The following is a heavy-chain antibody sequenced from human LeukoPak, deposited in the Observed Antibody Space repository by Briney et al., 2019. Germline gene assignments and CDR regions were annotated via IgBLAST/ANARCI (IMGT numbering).Heavy chain of an antibody. D-gene: IGHD3-9*01. CDR3: ARDPGLTGYYFDY. CDR1: GSTFSLYS. CDR2: ISSSSSTI. J-gene: IGHJ4*02. V-gene: IGHV3-48*01. Sequence: GGSLRLPCAASGSTFSLYSMNWVRQAPGKGLEWVSYISSSSSTISYADSVEGRFTISRDNARNSLSLQINSLRAEDTAVYYCARDPGLTGYYFDYWGQGTLVTVSS.